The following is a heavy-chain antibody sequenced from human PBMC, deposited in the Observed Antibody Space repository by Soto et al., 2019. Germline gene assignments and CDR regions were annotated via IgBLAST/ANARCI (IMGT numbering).Heavy chain of an antibody. V-gene: IGHV5-51*01. J-gene: IGHJ4*02. Sequence: PGESLKISCKGSGSSFTSYWIGWVPQMPGKGLEWMGIIYPGDSDTRYSPSFQGQVTISADKSISTAYLQWSSLKASDTAMYYCARSYYYDSSGYYYADYWGQGTLVTVSS. CDR1: GSSFTSYW. CDR2: IYPGDSDT. D-gene: IGHD3-22*01. CDR3: ARSYYYDSSGYYYADY.